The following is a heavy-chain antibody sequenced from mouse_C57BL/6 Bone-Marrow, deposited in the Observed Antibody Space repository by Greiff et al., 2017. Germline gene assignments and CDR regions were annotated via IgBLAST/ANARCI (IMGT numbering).Heavy chain of an antibody. CDR2: IDPENGDT. CDR3: TVVYYGSMWFAY. D-gene: IGHD1-1*01. CDR1: GFNIKDDY. V-gene: IGHV14-4*01. Sequence: VQLQQSGAELVRPGASVKLSCTASGFNIKDDYMHWVKQRPEQGLEWIGWIDPENGDTKYASKFQGKATITADTSSNTAYLQLSSLTSEDTAVYDCTVVYYGSMWFAYWGQGTLVTVSA. J-gene: IGHJ3*01.